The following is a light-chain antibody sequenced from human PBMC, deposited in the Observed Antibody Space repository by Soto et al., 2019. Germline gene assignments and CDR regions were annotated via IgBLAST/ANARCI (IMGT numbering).Light chain of an antibody. CDR2: AAS. CDR3: QQDGSLPFT. V-gene: IGKV3-20*01. Sequence: EIVLTQSPGTLSLSPGERATLSCRASQSISDNNLAWFQQKPGQAPRLLIYAASSRATGIPDRFSGSGSGTDFTLTINGLEPEDFAMYYCQQDGSLPFTFGPGTKLD. J-gene: IGKJ3*01. CDR1: QSISDNN.